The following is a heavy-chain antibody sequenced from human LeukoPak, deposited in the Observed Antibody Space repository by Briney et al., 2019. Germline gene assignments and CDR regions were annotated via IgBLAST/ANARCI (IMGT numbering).Heavy chain of an antibody. V-gene: IGHV1-2*02. Sequence: ASVKVSCKTSGYTFTGHYIHWIRQAPGQGLEWMGWINPNSGGTNYAQKFQGRVTMTSDTSISTAYMELSKLRSDDTAVYYCARDILGATWGDYWGQGTLVTVSS. J-gene: IGHJ4*02. CDR1: GYTFTGHY. D-gene: IGHD1-26*01. CDR2: INPNSGGT. CDR3: ARDILGATWGDY.